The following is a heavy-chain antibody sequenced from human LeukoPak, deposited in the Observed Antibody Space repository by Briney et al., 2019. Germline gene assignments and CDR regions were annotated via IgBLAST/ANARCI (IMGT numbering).Heavy chain of an antibody. CDR2: IDPSDSYT. CDR1: GYSFPSYW. Sequence: GESLKISCKGSGYSFPSYWITWVRQMPGKGLEWMGSIDPSDSYTNYSPSFQGHVTISADKSISTAYLQWSSLMASDTAMYYCARTYYDILTGYSLSDYWGQGALVTVSS. D-gene: IGHD3-9*01. V-gene: IGHV5-10-1*01. CDR3: ARTYYDILTGYSLSDY. J-gene: IGHJ4*02.